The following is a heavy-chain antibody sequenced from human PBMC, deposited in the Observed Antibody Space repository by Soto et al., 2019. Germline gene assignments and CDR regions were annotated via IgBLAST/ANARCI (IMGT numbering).Heavy chain of an antibody. Sequence: SDTLSLTCAVYGWSFSGYYWSWIRQPPGKGLEWIGEINHSGSTNYNPSLKSRVTISVDTSKNQFSLKLSSVTAADTAVYYCASEYSSSAGYYYGMDVWGQGTTVTVS. CDR1: GWSFSGYY. CDR3: ASEYSSSAGYYYGMDV. CDR2: INHSGST. V-gene: IGHV4-34*01. D-gene: IGHD6-6*01. J-gene: IGHJ6*02.